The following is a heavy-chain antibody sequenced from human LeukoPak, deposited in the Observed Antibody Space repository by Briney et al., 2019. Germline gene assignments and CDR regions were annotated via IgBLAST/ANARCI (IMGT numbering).Heavy chain of an antibody. V-gene: IGHV3-21*04. Sequence: GGSLRLSCAASGFTFSSYSMNWVRQAPGKGLEWVSSISSSSSYIYYADSVKGRFTISRDNSKNTLYLQMNSLRAEDTAVYYCATKGYDSSGYYYGLDYWSQGTLVTVSS. CDR3: ATKGYDSSGYYYGLDY. D-gene: IGHD3-22*01. J-gene: IGHJ4*02. CDR1: GFTFSSYS. CDR2: ISSSSSYI.